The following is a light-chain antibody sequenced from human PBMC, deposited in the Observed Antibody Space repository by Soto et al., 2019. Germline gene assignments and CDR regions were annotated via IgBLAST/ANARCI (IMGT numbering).Light chain of an antibody. V-gene: IGKV3-15*01. CDR1: QSVNSN. CDR3: QQYNVWPLT. Sequence: EIVMTQSPVTLSVSPGDRATLSCRASQSVNSNLAWYQQKPGQTPKLLIYVASTRATGIPARFSGSGSGTGFTLPLRRLQVEGFAVYYCQQYNVWPLTFGGGTKVEFK. J-gene: IGKJ4*01. CDR2: VAS.